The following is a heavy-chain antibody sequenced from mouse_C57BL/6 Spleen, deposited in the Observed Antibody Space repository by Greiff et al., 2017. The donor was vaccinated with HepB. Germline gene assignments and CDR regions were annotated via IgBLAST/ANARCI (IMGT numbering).Heavy chain of an antibody. CDR3: ARGGFAY. Sequence: QVHVKQPGAELVRPGSSVKLSCKASGYTFTSYWMDWVKQRPGQGLEWIGNIYPSDSETHYNQKFKDKATLTVDNSSSTAYMQLSSLTSEDSAVYYCARGGFAYWGQGTLVTVSA. CDR1: GYTFTSYW. V-gene: IGHV1-61*01. J-gene: IGHJ3*01. CDR2: IYPSDSET.